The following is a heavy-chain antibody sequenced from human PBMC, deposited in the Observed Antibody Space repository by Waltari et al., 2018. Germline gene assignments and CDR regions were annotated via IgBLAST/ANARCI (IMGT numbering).Heavy chain of an antibody. J-gene: IGHJ4*02. CDR3: ASGPDHGDF. Sequence: EMQLVKSGGGLVQPGGSLRLFCAASDFTFRNYWMTWVRQAPGRGLEWVANINEDGSKSCYVDSVKGRFTISRDNAKNSLYLQMNSLRAEDTAIYYCASGPDHGDFWGQGTLVTVSS. CDR1: DFTFRNYW. CDR2: INEDGSKS. V-gene: IGHV3-7*01.